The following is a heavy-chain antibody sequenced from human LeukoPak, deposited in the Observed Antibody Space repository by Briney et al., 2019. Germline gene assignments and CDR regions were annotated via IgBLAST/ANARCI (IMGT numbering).Heavy chain of an antibody. CDR1: GGSMSSYY. V-gene: IGHV4-4*07. CDR2: IYTSGST. Sequence: SETLSLTCTVAGGSMSSYYGSWIRQPAGRGLEWIGRIYTSGSTNYNPSLKSRVTMSVDTSKNQFSLKLSSVTAADTAVYYCARERLAVAVWQDLHLGGQGTMVTVSS. CDR3: ARERLAVAVWQDLHL. D-gene: IGHD6-19*01. J-gene: IGHJ3*01.